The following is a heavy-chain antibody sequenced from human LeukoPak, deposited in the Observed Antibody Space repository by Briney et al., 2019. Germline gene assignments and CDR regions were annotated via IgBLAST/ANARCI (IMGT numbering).Heavy chain of an antibody. V-gene: IGHV1-18*01. Sequence: GASVKVSCKASGYTFTSYGISWVRQAPGQGLEWMGWISAYNGNTNYAQKLQGRVTMTTDTSTSTAYMELRSLRSDDTAVYYCARVDWTRGRDRGAFDIWGQGTMVTVSS. CDR3: ARVDWTRGRDRGAFDI. CDR2: ISAYNGNT. CDR1: GYTFTSYG. D-gene: IGHD3-9*01. J-gene: IGHJ3*02.